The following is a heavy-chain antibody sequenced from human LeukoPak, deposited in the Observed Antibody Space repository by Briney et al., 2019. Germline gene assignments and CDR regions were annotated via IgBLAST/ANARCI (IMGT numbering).Heavy chain of an antibody. CDR2: ISSGGSTI. CDR1: GLTFRSYE. V-gene: IGHV3-48*03. J-gene: IGHJ3*02. Sequence: GGSLRLSCAASGLTFRSYEMNWVRQAPGKGLEWVSYISSGGSTIYYADSVKGRFTVSRDNAENSLYLQMNSLRAEDTAVYYCASETEIGNYGAFDIWGQGTMVTVSS. D-gene: IGHD1-7*01. CDR3: ASETEIGNYGAFDI.